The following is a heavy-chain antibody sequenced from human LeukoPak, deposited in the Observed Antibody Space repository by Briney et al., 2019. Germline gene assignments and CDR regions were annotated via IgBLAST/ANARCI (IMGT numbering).Heavy chain of an antibody. CDR2: INPSGSST. CDR1: GYTFTNYY. J-gene: IGHJ5*02. Sequence: GASVKVSCKASGYTFTNYYMHWVRQAPGQGLEWMGLINPSGSSTLYAQKFQGRVTMTRDMPTTTDYMELSSLRSEDTAVYYCARDNSVGDIAWWFDPWGQGTLVTVSS. CDR3: ARDNSVGDIAWWFDP. V-gene: IGHV1-46*01. D-gene: IGHD3-16*02.